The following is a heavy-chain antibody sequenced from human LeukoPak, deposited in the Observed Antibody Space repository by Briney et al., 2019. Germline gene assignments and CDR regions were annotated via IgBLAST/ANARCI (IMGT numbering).Heavy chain of an antibody. D-gene: IGHD6-13*01. CDR3: ASHGYSSSWKFDY. J-gene: IGHJ4*02. CDR2: IIPIFGTA. CDR1: GGTFSSYA. Sequence: ASVTVSCKASGGTFSSYAISWVRQAPGQGLEWMGGIIPIFGTANYAQKFQGRVTITTDESTSTAYMELSSLRSEDTAVYYCASHGYSSSWKFDYWGQGTLVTVSS. V-gene: IGHV1-69*05.